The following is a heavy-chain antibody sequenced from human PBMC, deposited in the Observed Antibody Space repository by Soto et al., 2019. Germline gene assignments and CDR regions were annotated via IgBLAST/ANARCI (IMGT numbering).Heavy chain of an antibody. J-gene: IGHJ6*02. CDR3: ARRLSGPKEEYNAYYFYGLDV. D-gene: IGHD1-1*01. CDR2: IDPSDPYS. CDR1: GYRLSNYW. Sequence: PGESLKTCCQASGYRLSNYWITWVRQRPGKGLEWMGTIDPSDPYSKTNPPLQGHVSISADPSTNTAYLHWSRLKASDTAVYYCARRLSGPKEEYNAYYFYGLDVWGQGTTVTVSS. V-gene: IGHV5-10-1*01.